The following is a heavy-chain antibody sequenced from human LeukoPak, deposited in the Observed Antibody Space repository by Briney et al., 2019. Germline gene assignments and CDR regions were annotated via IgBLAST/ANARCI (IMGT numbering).Heavy chain of an antibody. CDR2: ISSSSSTI. CDR1: GFTFSSYS. Sequence: GGSLRLSCAASGFTFSSYSMNWVRQAPGKGLEWVSYISSSSSTIYYADSVKGRFTISRDNAKNSLYLQMNSLRAEDTAVYYCARGDLRRRPGVEYWGQGTLVTVSS. D-gene: IGHD3-10*01. V-gene: IGHV3-48*01. CDR3: ARGDLRRRPGVEY. J-gene: IGHJ4*02.